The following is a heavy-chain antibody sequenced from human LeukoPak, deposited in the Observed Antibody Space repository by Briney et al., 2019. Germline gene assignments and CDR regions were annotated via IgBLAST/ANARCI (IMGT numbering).Heavy chain of an antibody. V-gene: IGHV3-30*02. CDR1: GLTFTNHG. D-gene: IGHD2-15*01. CDR2: VRNDGFDT. Sequence: GGSLRLSCAASGLTFTNHGFHWLRQAAGKGLEWVAFVRNDGFDTYHSNSVKGRFSISRDDSKNTVYLQMNSLRVEDTAVYYCARDSQAYGSGATIDYWGQGTLVTVSS. CDR3: ARDSQAYGSGATIDY. J-gene: IGHJ4*02.